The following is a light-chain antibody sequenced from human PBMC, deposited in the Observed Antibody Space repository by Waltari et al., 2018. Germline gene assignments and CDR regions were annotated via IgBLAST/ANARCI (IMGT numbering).Light chain of an antibody. CDR2: EGS. J-gene: IGLJ1*01. Sequence: QSALTQPASVSGSPGQSITISCTGPSSDVGSYNLVPWYQQHPGKAPKLMIYEGSKRPSGVSNRFAGSKSGNTASLTIYGLQAEDEADYYCCSYAGSSTFVFGTGTKVTVL. CDR3: CSYAGSSTFV. V-gene: IGLV2-23*01. CDR1: SSDVGSYNL.